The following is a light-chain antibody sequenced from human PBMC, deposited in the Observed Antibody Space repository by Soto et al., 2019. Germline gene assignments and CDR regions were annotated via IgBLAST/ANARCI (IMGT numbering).Light chain of an antibody. Sequence: QSVLTQPRSVSGSPGQSVTISCTGTSSDVGGYNYVSWYQQYPGKAPKLMIYDVTKRPSGVPDRFSGSKSGNTASLSISGLQAEDEADYYCCSYAGTYIGYVFGSETKVTVL. V-gene: IGLV2-11*01. J-gene: IGLJ1*01. CDR1: SSDVGGYNY. CDR3: CSYAGTYIGYV. CDR2: DVT.